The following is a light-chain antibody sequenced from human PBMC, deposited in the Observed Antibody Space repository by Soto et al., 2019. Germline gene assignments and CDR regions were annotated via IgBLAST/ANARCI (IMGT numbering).Light chain of an antibody. CDR2: AAS. CDR1: QGISSY. Sequence: AIRMTQSPSSLSASTGDRVTITCRASQGISSYLAWYQQKPGKAPKPLIYAASTLQSGVPSRFSGSGSGTDFTLTISCLQSEDFATYYCQQYYSYPRAFGGGTKVDIK. CDR3: QQYYSYPRA. V-gene: IGKV1-8*01. J-gene: IGKJ4*01.